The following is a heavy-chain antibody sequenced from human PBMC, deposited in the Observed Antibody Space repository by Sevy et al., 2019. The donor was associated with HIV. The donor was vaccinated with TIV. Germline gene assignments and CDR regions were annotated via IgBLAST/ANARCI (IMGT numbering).Heavy chain of an antibody. CDR1: GFTFSSYA. CDR2: ISYDGSNK. CDR3: ARGGYYGSGSNDGNYFDY. D-gene: IGHD3-10*01. Sequence: GGSLRLSCAASGFTFSSYAMNWVRQAPGKGLEWVAFISYDGSNKYYADSMKGRFTISRDNSNKTLYLQMHGLRVEDTAGYYCARGGYYGSGSNDGNYFDYWGQGTVVTVSS. V-gene: IGHV3-30-3*01. J-gene: IGHJ4*02.